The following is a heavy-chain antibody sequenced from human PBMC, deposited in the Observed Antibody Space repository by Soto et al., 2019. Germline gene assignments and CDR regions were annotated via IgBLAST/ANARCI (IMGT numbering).Heavy chain of an antibody. D-gene: IGHD2-15*01. CDR2: INPSGGST. J-gene: IGHJ6*03. CDR1: GYTFTSYY. CDR3: ARAAVDRWADIVVVRNYYYYYMDV. Sequence: ASVKVSCKASGYTFTSYYMHWVRQAPGQGLEWMGIINPSGGSTSYAQKFQGRVTMTRDTSTSTVYMELSSLRSEDTAVYYCARAAVDRWADIVVVRNYYYYYMDVWGKGTTVTVSS. V-gene: IGHV1-46*03.